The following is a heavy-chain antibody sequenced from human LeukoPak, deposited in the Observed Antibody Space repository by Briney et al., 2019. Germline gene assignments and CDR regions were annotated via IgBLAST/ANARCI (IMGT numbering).Heavy chain of an antibody. J-gene: IGHJ4*02. D-gene: IGHD2-15*01. CDR1: GFTFSSYA. CDR2: ISGSGGST. CDR3: AKSVACSGGSCYSVSFYFDY. V-gene: IGHV3-23*01. Sequence: GGSLRLSCAASGFTFSSYAMSWVRQAPGKGPEWVSAISGSGGSTYYADSVKGRFTISRDNSKNTLYLQMNSLRAEDTAVYYCAKSVACSGGSCYSVSFYFDYWGQGTLVTVSS.